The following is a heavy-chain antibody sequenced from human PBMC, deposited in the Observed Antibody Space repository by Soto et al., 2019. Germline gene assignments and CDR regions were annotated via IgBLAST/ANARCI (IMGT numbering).Heavy chain of an antibody. Sequence: QVRLEESGPGLVKPSETLSLICSVSGGSVNNANYFWNWIRHHPENGLEWIGYIYYSGSTRYNPSSKTRATLSIDTSKKQFSLRLNSVTVADTAVYFCARDADYGGSRGGMDVWGRGTTVTVSS. CDR3: ARDADYGGSRGGMDV. CDR1: GGSVNNANYF. D-gene: IGHD4-17*01. J-gene: IGHJ6*02. CDR2: IYYSGST. V-gene: IGHV4-31*03.